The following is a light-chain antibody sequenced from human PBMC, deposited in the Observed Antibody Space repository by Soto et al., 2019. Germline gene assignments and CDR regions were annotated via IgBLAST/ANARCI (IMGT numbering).Light chain of an antibody. CDR1: PSVSNS. V-gene: IGKV3-11*01. CDR2: DAS. CDR3: QQRSNWPPT. Sequence: ESVLTQSPATLSLSPGERATLSCRASPSVSNSLAWYQHKPGQAPRLLIYDASNRATGIPARFSGSGSGTDFTLTISSLEPEDFAVYYCQQRSNWPPTFGQGTKVDIK. J-gene: IGKJ1*01.